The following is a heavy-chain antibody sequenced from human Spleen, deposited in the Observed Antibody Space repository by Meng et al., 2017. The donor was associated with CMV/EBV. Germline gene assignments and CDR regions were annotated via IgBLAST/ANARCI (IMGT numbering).Heavy chain of an antibody. Sequence: ASVKVSCKASGYTFTSYGISWVRQAPGQGLEWMGIINPSGGSTSYAQKFQGRVTMTRDTSTSTVYMELSSLRSEDTAVYYCARESCSTSCYFFRYYYGMDVWGQGTTVTVSS. CDR1: GYTFTSYG. V-gene: IGHV1-46*01. J-gene: IGHJ6*02. CDR3: ARESCSTSCYFFRYYYGMDV. D-gene: IGHD2-2*01. CDR2: INPSGGST.